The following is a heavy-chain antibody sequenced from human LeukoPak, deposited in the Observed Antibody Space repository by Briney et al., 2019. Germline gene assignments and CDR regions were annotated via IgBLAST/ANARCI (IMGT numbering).Heavy chain of an antibody. V-gene: IGHV3-49*04. J-gene: IGHJ6*03. CDR3: AKDGTSGSYSFRYYYMDV. CDR1: GFTFGDYA. CDR2: IRSKAYGGTT. D-gene: IGHD1-26*01. Sequence: GGSLRLSCTASGFTFGDYAMSWVRQAPGKGLEWVGFIRSKAYGGTTEYAASVKGRFTISRDNAKNSLYLQMNSLRAEDTALYYCAKDGTSGSYSFRYYYMDVWGKGTTVTISS.